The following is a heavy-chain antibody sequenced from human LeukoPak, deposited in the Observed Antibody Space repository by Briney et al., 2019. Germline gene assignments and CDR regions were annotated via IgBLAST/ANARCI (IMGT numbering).Heavy chain of an antibody. J-gene: IGHJ4*02. V-gene: IGHV3-74*01. D-gene: IGHD2/OR15-2a*01. Sequence: GGSLRLSCAASGNFWMHWVRQAPGKGLVWVSHINSDGSWTSYADSVKGRFTISKDNAKNTVYLQMNNLRAEDTAVYYCVSFYEAYWGRGTLVTVSS. CDR3: VSFYEAY. CDR1: GNFW. CDR2: INSDGSWT.